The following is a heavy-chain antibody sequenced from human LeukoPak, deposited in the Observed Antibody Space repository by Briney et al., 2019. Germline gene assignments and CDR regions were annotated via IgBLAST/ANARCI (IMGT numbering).Heavy chain of an antibody. D-gene: IGHD5-24*01. Sequence: GRSLRLSCAASEFTFSNYALHWIRQAPGKGLEWVAGISYDGSKKYSADSVEGRFTISRDNSKNTLYLQMNSLRAEDTAVYYCARDGSEPWLQWLSYAFDIWGQGTMVTVSS. CDR2: ISYDGSKK. CDR1: EFTFSNYA. V-gene: IGHV3-30*04. J-gene: IGHJ3*02. CDR3: ARDGSEPWLQWLSYAFDI.